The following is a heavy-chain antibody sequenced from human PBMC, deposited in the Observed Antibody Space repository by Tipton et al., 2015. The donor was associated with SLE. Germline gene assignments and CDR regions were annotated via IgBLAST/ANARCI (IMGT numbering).Heavy chain of an antibody. CDR1: GGSIYVLY. Sequence: TLSLTCTVSGGSIYVLYSGWVPQPPGKGLGWIGYVSYSGSTNYNPPLQSRVTISVDTSKNQFSLKLSSVTAADTAVYYCARLPDYFDHWGQGALVTVSS. V-gene: IGHV4-59*01. CDR2: VSYSGST. CDR3: ARLPDYFDH. J-gene: IGHJ4*02.